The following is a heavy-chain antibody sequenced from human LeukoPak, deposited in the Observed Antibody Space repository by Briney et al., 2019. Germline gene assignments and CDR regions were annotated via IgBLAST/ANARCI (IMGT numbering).Heavy chain of an antibody. J-gene: IGHJ4*02. CDR3: ARAYSPPQWSPFDY. D-gene: IGHD6-13*01. CDR2: IYYSGRT. V-gene: IGHV4-39*07. Sequence: SETLSLTCTVSGGSISSGSYYWGWIRQPPGKGLEWIGSIYYSGRTYYKPSLKSRVTISLDTSKNQFSLKLSSVTAADTAVYYCARAYSPPQWSPFDYWGQGTLVTVSS. CDR1: GGSISSGSYY.